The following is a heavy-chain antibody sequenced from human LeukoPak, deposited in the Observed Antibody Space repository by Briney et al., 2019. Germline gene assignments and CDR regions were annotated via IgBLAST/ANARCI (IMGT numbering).Heavy chain of an antibody. V-gene: IGHV3-9*01. J-gene: IGHJ4*02. CDR2: ISWNSGSI. CDR1: GFTFDDYA. D-gene: IGHD6-19*01. Sequence: GGSLRLSCAASGFTFDDYAMHWVRQGPGKGLEWVSGISWNSGSIGYADSVKGRFTISRDNAKNSLYLQMNSLRVEDTALYYCAKGNHEREDSVAGTDYWGQGTLVTVSS. CDR3: AKGNHEREDSVAGTDY.